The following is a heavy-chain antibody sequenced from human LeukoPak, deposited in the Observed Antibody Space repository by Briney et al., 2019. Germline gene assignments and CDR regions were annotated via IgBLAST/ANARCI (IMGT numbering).Heavy chain of an antibody. CDR1: GGTFSSYA. Sequence: SVKVSCKASGGTFSSYAISWVRQAPGQGLEWMGGIIPIFGTANYAQKFQGRVTITTDESTSTAYMELSSLRSEDTAVYYCAIGRSGYHYRFDYWGQGTLVTVSS. D-gene: IGHD3-22*01. J-gene: IGHJ4*02. CDR2: IIPIFGTA. CDR3: AIGRSGYHYRFDY. V-gene: IGHV1-69*05.